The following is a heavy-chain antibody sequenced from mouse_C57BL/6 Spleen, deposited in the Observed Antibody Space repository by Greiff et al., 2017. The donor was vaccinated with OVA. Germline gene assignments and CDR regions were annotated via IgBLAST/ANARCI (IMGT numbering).Heavy chain of an antibody. CDR1: GYAFSSYW. CDR3: ARRSAITTVEAWFAY. CDR2: IFPGDGDT. Sequence: QVQLKESGAELVKPGASVKLSCKASGYAFSSYWMNWVQQRPGKGLEWIGQIFPGDGDTNYNGKFKGKATLTENKSSSTAYMQRSSLTSEDSSVYFCARRSAITTVEAWFAYWGQGTLVTVSA. D-gene: IGHD1-1*01. J-gene: IGHJ3*01. V-gene: IGHV1-80*01.